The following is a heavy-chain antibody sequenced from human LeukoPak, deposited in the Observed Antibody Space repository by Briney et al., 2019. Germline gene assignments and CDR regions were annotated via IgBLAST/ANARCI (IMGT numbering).Heavy chain of an antibody. V-gene: IGHV4-59*08. J-gene: IGHJ5*01. D-gene: IGHD3-10*01. Sequence: GSLSFSCAASGFTFSSYWMSWVAQPPGKGWEGMGNISYSGSTYYNTSLKSRVTISVDTTRNPLSLQLSSVTVADTAVYYCARHKNYGSGRRVDSWGQGTLVTVSS. CDR2: ISYSGST. CDR3: ARHKNYGSGRRVDS. CDR1: GFTFSSYW.